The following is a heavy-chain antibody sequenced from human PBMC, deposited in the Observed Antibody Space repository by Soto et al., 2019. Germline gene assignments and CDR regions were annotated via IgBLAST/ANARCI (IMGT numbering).Heavy chain of an antibody. CDR3: ARGRPEYSSSLHRGEFDY. CDR2: ISSSSSYI. V-gene: IGHV3-21*01. J-gene: IGHJ4*02. Sequence: GGSLRLSCAASGFTFSSYSMNWVRQAPGKGLEWVSSISSSSSYIYYADSVKGRFTISRDNAKNSLYLQMNSLRAEDTAVYYCARGRPEYSSSLHRGEFDYWGQGTLVTVSS. D-gene: IGHD6-6*01. CDR1: GFTFSSYS.